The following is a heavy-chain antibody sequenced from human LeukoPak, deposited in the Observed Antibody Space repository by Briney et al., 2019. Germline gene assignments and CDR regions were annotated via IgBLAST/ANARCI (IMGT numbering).Heavy chain of an antibody. CDR3: ARDLAVAGTNVDWFDP. CDR1: GYTFTSYA. V-gene: IGHV1-3*01. Sequence: ASVKVSCKASGYTFTSYAMHWVRQAPGQRLEWMGWINAGNGNTKYSQKFQGRVTIIRDTSASTAYMELSSLRSEDTAVYYCARDLAVAGTNVDWFDPWGQGTLVTVSS. J-gene: IGHJ5*02. D-gene: IGHD6-19*01. CDR2: INAGNGNT.